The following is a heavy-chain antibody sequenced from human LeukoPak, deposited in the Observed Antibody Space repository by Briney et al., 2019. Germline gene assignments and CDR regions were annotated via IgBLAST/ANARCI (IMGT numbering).Heavy chain of an antibody. V-gene: IGHV1-18*01. D-gene: IGHD2-15*01. CDR2: ISAYNGNT. CDR3: ARQLLLGYCSGGSCYPFDP. J-gene: IGHJ5*02. CDR1: GYTFASYG. Sequence: ASVKVSCKASGYTFASYGISWVRQAPGQGLEWMGWISAYNGNTNYAQKLQGRVTMTTDTSTNTAYMELRSLRSDDTAVYYCARQLLLGYCSGGSCYPFDPWGQGTLVTVSS.